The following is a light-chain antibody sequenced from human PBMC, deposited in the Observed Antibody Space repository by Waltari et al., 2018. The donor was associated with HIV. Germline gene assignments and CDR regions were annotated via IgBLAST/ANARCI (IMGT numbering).Light chain of an antibody. CDR2: DSY. Sequence: QAVVTQEPSLTVSPGGTVTLTCASSTGPVTTDHYPYWFQQMPGQAPTTLFFDSYSMHVWTPARFSVSLLGGKAALTLSGAQPEDEADYYCSLFYNTARVFGGGTRLTVL. CDR1: TGPVTTDHY. V-gene: IGLV7-46*01. CDR3: SLFYNTARV. J-gene: IGLJ2*01.